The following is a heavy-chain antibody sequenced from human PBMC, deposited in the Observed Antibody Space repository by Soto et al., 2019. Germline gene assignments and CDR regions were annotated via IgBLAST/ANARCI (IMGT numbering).Heavy chain of an antibody. J-gene: IGHJ5*02. CDR2: ISGSGASA. CDR3: ARGSDIWPPDYFDP. Sequence: GGSLRLSCAASGFTFSSNVISWVRQAPGKGPEWVSGISGSGASAFYLKSVRGRFTVSRDNSKNMVYLQMKNVGVEDTAVYDCARGSDIWPPDYFDPGGQGAQVNVSS. CDR1: GFTFSSNV. D-gene: IGHD4-17*01. V-gene: IGHV3-23*01.